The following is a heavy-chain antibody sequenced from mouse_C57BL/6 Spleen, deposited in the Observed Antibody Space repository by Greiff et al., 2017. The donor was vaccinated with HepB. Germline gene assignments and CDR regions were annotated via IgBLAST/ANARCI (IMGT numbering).Heavy chain of an antibody. J-gene: IGHJ2*01. V-gene: IGHV5-4*01. CDR1: GFTFSSYA. Sequence: EVHLVESGGGLVKPGGSLKLSCAASGFTFSSYAMSWVRQTPEKRLEWVATISDGGSYTYYPDNVKGRFTISRDNAKNNLYLQMSHLKSEDTAMYYCARDPFYYWGQGTTLTVSS. CDR3: ARDPFYY. CDR2: ISDGGSYT.